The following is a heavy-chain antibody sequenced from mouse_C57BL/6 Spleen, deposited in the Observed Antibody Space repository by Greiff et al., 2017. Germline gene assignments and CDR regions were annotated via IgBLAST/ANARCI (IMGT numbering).Heavy chain of an antibody. V-gene: IGHV1-64*01. CDR2: IHPNSGST. Sequence: VQLQQSGAELVKPGASVKLSCKASGYTFTSYWMHWVKQRPGQGLEWIGMIHPNSGSTNYNEKFKSKATLTVDKSSSTAYMQLSSLTSEDSAVYYCARHYYGSSYYAMDYWGQGTSVTVSS. CDR3: ARHYYGSSYYAMDY. J-gene: IGHJ4*01. CDR1: GYTFTSYW. D-gene: IGHD1-1*01.